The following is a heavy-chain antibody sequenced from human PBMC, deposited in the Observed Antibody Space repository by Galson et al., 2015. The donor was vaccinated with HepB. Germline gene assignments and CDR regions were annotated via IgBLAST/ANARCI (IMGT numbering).Heavy chain of an antibody. Sequence: PALVKPTQTLTLTCTISGFSLSSNGVGVGWIRQPPGKALDWLALIYWDDDKRYSPSLKSRLTITRDISKNQVVLTMTNMDPMVTATYYCAHRRIASAGSHFDFWGQGVLVTVSS. CDR3: AHRRIASAGSHFDF. D-gene: IGHD6-13*01. CDR2: IYWDDDK. J-gene: IGHJ4*02. CDR1: GFSLSSNGVG. V-gene: IGHV2-5*02.